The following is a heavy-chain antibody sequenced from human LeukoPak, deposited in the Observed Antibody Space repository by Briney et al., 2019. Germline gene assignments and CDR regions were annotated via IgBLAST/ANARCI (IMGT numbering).Heavy chain of an antibody. CDR2: IHATGGS. D-gene: IGHD1-26*01. Sequence: SETLSLTCTVSGASIRNYYWSWIRQTPEKGLEWMGYIHATGGSNYYPSLKSRLTVSIDTSRNQLSLKLTSVTAADTAVYFCARLGSYHDFWGQGALVTVSS. CDR1: GASIRNYY. V-gene: IGHV4-4*09. J-gene: IGHJ4*02. CDR3: ARLGSYHDF.